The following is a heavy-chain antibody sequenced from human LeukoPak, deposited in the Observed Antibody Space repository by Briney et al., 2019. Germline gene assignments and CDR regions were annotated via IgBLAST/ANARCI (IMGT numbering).Heavy chain of an antibody. Sequence: ASVKVSCKASGYTFTSYYMHWVRQAPGQGLEWMGIINPSGGSTSYAQKFQGRVTMTRDTSTNTVYMDLSSLRSEDTGVYYCARVVTGYSGYDFRGSGGNYFDYWGQGTLVTVSS. V-gene: IGHV1-46*01. CDR3: ARVVTGYSGYDFRGSGGNYFDY. CDR2: INPSGGST. J-gene: IGHJ4*02. D-gene: IGHD5-12*01. CDR1: GYTFTSYY.